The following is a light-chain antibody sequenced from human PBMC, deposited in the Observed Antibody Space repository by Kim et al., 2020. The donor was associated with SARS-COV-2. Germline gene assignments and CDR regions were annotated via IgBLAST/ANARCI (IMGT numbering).Light chain of an antibody. CDR2: KAS. V-gene: IGKV1-5*03. Sequence: ASVRERVPITCRASQKIRRWLAWDQQKPGQAPIFLIYKASSLQNGGPSRVSGSGSGTEFTLTISSLQPDDFATYYCQQYNSYSWTFGQGTKVDIK. J-gene: IGKJ1*01. CDR1: QKIRRW. CDR3: QQYNSYSWT.